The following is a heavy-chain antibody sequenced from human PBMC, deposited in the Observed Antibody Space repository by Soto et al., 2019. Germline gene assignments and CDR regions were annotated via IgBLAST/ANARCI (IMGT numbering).Heavy chain of an antibody. Sequence: ASVKVSCKASCYTFTSYGISLVRQAPGQGLEWMGWISADNGNTNYAQKLQGRVTMTTDTSTSTAYMELRSLRSDDTAVYYCARDWYCSGGRCYNCFDPWGQGTLVTVS. CDR2: ISADNGNT. V-gene: IGHV1-18*01. CDR3: ARDWYCSGGRCYNCFDP. D-gene: IGHD2-15*01. CDR1: CYTFTSYG. J-gene: IGHJ5*02.